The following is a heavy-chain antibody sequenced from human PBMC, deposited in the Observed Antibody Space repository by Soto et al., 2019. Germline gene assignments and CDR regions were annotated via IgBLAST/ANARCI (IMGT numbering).Heavy chain of an antibody. D-gene: IGHD2-8*01. J-gene: IGHJ6*02. CDR1: GGTFSSYA. CDR2: IIPIFGTE. V-gene: IGHV1-69*01. Sequence: QVQLVQSGAEVKKPGSSVKVSCKASGGTFSSYAISWVRQAPGQGLEWMVGIIPIFGTENYAQKFQGRVTITSDESTSIDYMELSSLKSEDTAVYYFARKGGDIVLIVYADYYYYGMDVWGQGPTVTVSS. CDR3: ARKGGDIVLIVYADYYYYGMDV.